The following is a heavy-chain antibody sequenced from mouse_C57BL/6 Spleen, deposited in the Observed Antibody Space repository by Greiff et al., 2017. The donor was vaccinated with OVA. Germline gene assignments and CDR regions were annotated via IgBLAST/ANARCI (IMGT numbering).Heavy chain of an antibody. CDR3: ALYVRVGYFDY. D-gene: IGHD2-12*01. Sequence: QVQLQQPGAELVKPGASVKVSCKASGYTFTSYWMHWVKQRPGQGLEWIGRIHPSDSATTYNQKFKGKATLTVDKSSSPASMQLSSLTSEDSAVYYCALYVRVGYFDYWGQGTSLTVSS. V-gene: IGHV1-74*01. CDR1: GYTFTSYW. J-gene: IGHJ2*02. CDR2: IHPSDSAT.